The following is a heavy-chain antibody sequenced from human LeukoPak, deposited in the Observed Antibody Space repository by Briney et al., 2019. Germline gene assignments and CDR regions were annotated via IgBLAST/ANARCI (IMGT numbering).Heavy chain of an antibody. CDR1: GFTFSSYA. CDR2: IRDSGSST. D-gene: IGHD1-26*01. CDR3: VKKLVGTTSGGPLDY. Sequence: GESLKISCAASGFTFSSYAMSWVRQAPGKGLEWVSGIRDSGSSTYYVDSVKGRFTISRDNSKNTLYLQMNSLQAEDTAIYYCVKKLVGTTSGGPLDYWGQGTLVIVSS. J-gene: IGHJ4*02. V-gene: IGHV3-23*01.